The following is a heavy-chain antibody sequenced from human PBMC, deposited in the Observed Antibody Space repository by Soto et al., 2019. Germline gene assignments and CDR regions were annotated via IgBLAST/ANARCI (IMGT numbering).Heavy chain of an antibody. CDR1: GFTFRSCG. CDR3: ARDLGRNWKIPNDGFNI. Sequence: QVQLVESGGGVVQPGRSLRLSCAASGFTFRSCGMHWVRQAPGKGLEWVAVLWYDGSTKFYADSVKGRFTISRDNSKNTESLEMNNLRAEDTAVYYCARDLGRNWKIPNDGFNIWGQGTMVTVSS. J-gene: IGHJ3*02. CDR2: LWYDGSTK. V-gene: IGHV3-33*01. D-gene: IGHD1-1*01.